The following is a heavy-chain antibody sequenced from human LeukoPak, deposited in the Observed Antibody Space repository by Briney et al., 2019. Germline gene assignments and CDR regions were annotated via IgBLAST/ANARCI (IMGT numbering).Heavy chain of an antibody. CDR2: INPNSGGI. CDR3: ARDALRHDYGDYGTYYFDY. CDR1: GYTFTGYY. Sequence: GASVKVSCKASGYTFTGYYMHWVRQAPGQGLEWMGWINPNSGGINYAQKFQGRVTMTRDTSISTAYMELSRLRSDDTAVYYCARDALRHDYGDYGTYYFDYWGQGTLVTVSS. V-gene: IGHV1-2*02. J-gene: IGHJ4*02. D-gene: IGHD4-17*01.